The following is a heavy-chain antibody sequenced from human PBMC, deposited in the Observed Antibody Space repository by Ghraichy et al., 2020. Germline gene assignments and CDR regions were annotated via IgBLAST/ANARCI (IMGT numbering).Heavy chain of an antibody. CDR1: GFAFSNDG. V-gene: IGHV3-30*18. Sequence: GGSLRLSCAASGFAFSNDGMHWVRQAPGKGLEWVALISYDANIKTNGDSVKGRFTISRDNSKNTLYLQKSSLRTGDTDVYYCAKYPHVGENPDTWGQGTLVAVSA. CDR3: AKYPHVGENPDT. D-gene: IGHD4-17*01. J-gene: IGHJ5*02. CDR2: ISYDANIK.